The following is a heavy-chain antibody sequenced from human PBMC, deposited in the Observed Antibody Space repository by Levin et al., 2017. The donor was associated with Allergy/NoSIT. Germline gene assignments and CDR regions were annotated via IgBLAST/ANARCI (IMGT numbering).Heavy chain of an antibody. CDR3: ADVGRSYDLDV. D-gene: IGHD1-26*01. CDR2: ITNKGRSYTS. V-gene: IGHV3-72*01. J-gene: IGHJ6*02. Sequence: GGSLRLSCAGSGFIFSDHYIDWVRQAPGKGLEWVGRITNKGRSYTSEYAASVKGRFTIPRDESKNSGYLQMNSLKTEDTAVYYCADVGRSYDLDVWGQGTMVTVSS. CDR1: GFIFSDHY.